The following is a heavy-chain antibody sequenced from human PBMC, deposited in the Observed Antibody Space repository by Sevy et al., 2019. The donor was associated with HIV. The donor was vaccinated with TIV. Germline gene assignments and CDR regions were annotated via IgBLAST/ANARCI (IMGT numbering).Heavy chain of an antibody. Sequence: GGSLRLSCTASGFTFGDYAMSWFRQAPGKGLEWVGFIRSKAYGGTTEYAASVKGRFTISRHDSKSIAYLQMNSLKTEDTAVYYCTRDPLVGATTEFISINGNWFDPWGQRTLVTVSS. D-gene: IGHD1-26*01. V-gene: IGHV3-49*03. CDR1: GFTFGDYA. CDR2: IRSKAYGGTT. J-gene: IGHJ5*02. CDR3: TRDPLVGATTEFISINGNWFDP.